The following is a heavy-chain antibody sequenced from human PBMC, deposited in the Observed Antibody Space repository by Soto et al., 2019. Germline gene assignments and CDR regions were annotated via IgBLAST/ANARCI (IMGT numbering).Heavy chain of an antibody. CDR1: GYTFTSYA. CDR3: ARVYGNGGGYIYGYFYYYGMDV. Sequence: ASVKVSCKASGYTFTSYAMHWVRQAPGQRLEWMGWINAGNGNTKYSQKFQGRVTITRDTSASTACMELSSLRSEDTALYYCARVYGNGGGYIYGYFYYYGMDVWGQGTTVTVSS. D-gene: IGHD5-18*01. V-gene: IGHV1-3*01. CDR2: INAGNGNT. J-gene: IGHJ6*02.